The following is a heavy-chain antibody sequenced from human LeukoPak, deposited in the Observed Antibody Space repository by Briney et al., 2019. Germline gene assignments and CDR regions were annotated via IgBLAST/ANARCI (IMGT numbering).Heavy chain of an antibody. J-gene: IGHJ4*02. Sequence: SETLSLTCTVSGGSISSYYWSWIRQPPGKGLEWIGYIYYSGSTSYNPSLKSRVTISVDTSKNQFSLKLSSVTAADTAVYHCARGYSGSYGRFDYWGQGTLVTVSS. CDR3: ARGYSGSYGRFDY. CDR2: IYYSGST. V-gene: IGHV4-59*01. CDR1: GGSISSYY. D-gene: IGHD1-26*01.